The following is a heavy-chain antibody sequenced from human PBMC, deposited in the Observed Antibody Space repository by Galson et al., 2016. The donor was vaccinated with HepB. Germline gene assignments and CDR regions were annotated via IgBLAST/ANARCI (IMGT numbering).Heavy chain of an antibody. J-gene: IGHJ4*02. Sequence: SLRLSCAASGFTFSSYAMSWVRQAPGKGLEWVSAISGSGGSTYYADSVKGRFTISRDNAKNSLYLQMNSLGAEDTAVYFCARDRGGGAPKLVILDYWGQGTLVTVSS. CDR3: ARDRGGGAPKLVILDY. V-gene: IGHV3-23*01. CDR1: GFTFSSYA. CDR2: ISGSGGST. D-gene: IGHD3-16*01.